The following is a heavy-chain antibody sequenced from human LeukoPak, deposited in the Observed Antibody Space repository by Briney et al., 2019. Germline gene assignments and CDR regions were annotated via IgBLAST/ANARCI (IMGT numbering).Heavy chain of an antibody. Sequence: SETLSLTCSVSGGSISSHYWSWIRQPPGKGLEWIGYIYYSGRINYNPSFKSRVTISADTSKNQLPLKVTSVTAADTAVYYCVRGPGDYYSTDYWGQGTLVTVSS. CDR1: GGSISSHY. V-gene: IGHV4-59*11. J-gene: IGHJ4*02. D-gene: IGHD2-21*01. CDR3: VRGPGDYYSTDY. CDR2: IYYSGRI.